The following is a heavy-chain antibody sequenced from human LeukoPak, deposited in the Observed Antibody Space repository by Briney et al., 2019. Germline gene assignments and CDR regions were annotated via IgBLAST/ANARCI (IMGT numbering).Heavy chain of an antibody. V-gene: IGHV4-30-4*01. Sequence: PSQTLSLTCTVSGGSISSGDYYWSWIRQPPGKGLEWIGYIYYSGSTYYNPSLKSRVTISVDTSKNQFSLKLSSVTAADTAVYYCARVEDSSGSNAFGIWGQGTMVTVSS. J-gene: IGHJ3*02. CDR1: GGSISSGDYY. CDR3: ARVEDSSGSNAFGI. CDR2: IYYSGST. D-gene: IGHD3-22*01.